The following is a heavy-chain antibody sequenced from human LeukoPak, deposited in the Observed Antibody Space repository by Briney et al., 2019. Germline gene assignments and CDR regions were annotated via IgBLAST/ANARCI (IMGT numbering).Heavy chain of an antibody. J-gene: IGHJ3*02. Sequence: AGGSLRLSCAASGFTFSSYAMHWVRQAPGKGLEWVAVISYDGSNKYYADSVKGRFTISRDNSKNTLYLQMNSLRAEDTAVYYCARDTYSNYVVTAFDIWGQGTMVTVSS. D-gene: IGHD4-11*01. CDR2: ISYDGSNK. V-gene: IGHV3-30-3*01. CDR3: ARDTYSNYVVTAFDI. CDR1: GFTFSSYA.